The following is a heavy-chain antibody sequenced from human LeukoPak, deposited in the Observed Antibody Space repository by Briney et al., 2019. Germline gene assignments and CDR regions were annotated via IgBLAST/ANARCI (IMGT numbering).Heavy chain of an antibody. J-gene: IGHJ4*02. CDR1: GGSFSGYY. V-gene: IGHV4-34*01. CDR3: ARETRITMVRGVITTNVN. Sequence: SETLSLTCAVYGGSFSGYYWSWIRQPPGKGLEWIGEINHSGGTNYNPSLKSRVTISVDTSKNQFSLKLSSVTAADTAVYYCARETRITMVRGVITTNVNWGQGTLVTVSS. D-gene: IGHD3-10*01. CDR2: INHSGGT.